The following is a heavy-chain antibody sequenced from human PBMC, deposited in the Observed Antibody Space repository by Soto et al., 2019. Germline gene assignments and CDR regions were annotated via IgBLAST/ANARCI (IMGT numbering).Heavy chain of an antibody. CDR2: IYPGDSDT. CDR1: GYSFTSYW. V-gene: IGHV5-51*01. Sequence: GESLKISCKGSGYSFTSYWIGWVRQMPGKGLEWMGIIYPGDSDTRYSPSFQGQVTISADKSISAAYLQWSSLKASDTAMYYCARLYDSSVYSLPLDYWGQGTLVPVSS. D-gene: IGHD3-22*01. CDR3: ARLYDSSVYSLPLDY. J-gene: IGHJ4*02.